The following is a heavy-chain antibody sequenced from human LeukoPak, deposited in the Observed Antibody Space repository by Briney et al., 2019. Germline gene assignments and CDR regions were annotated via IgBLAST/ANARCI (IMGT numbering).Heavy chain of an antibody. CDR1: GGSISSGGYS. CDR3: ARGRSSGYYYVSASRWYFDL. CDR2: IYHSGST. Sequence: SETLSLTCAVSGGSISSGGYSWSWIRQPPGKGLEWIGYIYHSGSTYYNPSLKSRVTISVDRSKNQFSLKLSSVTAADTAVYYCARGRSSGYYYVSASRWYFDLWGRGTLVTVSS. V-gene: IGHV4-30-2*01. J-gene: IGHJ2*01. D-gene: IGHD3-22*01.